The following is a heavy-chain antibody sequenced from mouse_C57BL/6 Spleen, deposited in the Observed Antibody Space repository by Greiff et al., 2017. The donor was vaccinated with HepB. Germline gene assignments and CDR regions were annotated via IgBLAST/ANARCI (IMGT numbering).Heavy chain of an antibody. CDR2: ISYDGSN. CDR1: GYSITSGYY. D-gene: IGHD1-1*01. CDR3: ARAPLYYGSSGFDY. J-gene: IGHJ2*01. Sequence: DVHLVESGPGLVKPSQSLSLTCSVTGYSITSGYYWNWIRQFPGNKLEWMGYISYDGSNNYNPSLKNRISITRDTSKNQFFLKLNSVTTEDTATYYCARAPLYYGSSGFDYWGQGTTLTVSS. V-gene: IGHV3-6*01.